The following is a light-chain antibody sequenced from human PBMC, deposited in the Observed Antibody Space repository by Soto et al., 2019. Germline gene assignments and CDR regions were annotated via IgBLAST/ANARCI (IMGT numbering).Light chain of an antibody. V-gene: IGLV1-40*01. J-gene: IGLJ2*01. CDR3: QSYDSSLSGPL. Sequence: QAVVTQPPSVSGAPGQRVTISCTGISSNIGAGYDVHWYQQLPGTAPKLLISGNSNRPSGVPDRFSGSKSGTSASLAITGLQAEDEADYYCQSYDSSLSGPLFGGGTKVTVL. CDR1: SSNIGAGYD. CDR2: GNS.